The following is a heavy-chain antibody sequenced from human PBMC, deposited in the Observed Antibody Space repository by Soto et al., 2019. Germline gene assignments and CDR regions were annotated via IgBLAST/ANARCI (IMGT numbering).Heavy chain of an antibody. CDR3: ARAPRGYSGYDRRHNYYYYGMDV. V-gene: IGHV1-69*01. D-gene: IGHD5-12*01. CDR2: IIPIFGTA. CDR1: GGTFSSYA. Sequence: QVQLVQSGAEVKKPGSSVKVSCKASGGTFSSYAISWVRQAPGQGLEWMGGIIPIFGTANYAQKFQGRVTITADESTSTAYMELSSLRSEDTAVYYCARAPRGYSGYDRRHNYYYYGMDVWGQGTTVTVSS. J-gene: IGHJ6*02.